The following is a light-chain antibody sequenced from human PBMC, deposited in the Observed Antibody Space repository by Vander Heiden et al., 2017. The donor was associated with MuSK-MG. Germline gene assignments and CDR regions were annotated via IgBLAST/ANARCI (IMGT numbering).Light chain of an antibody. J-gene: IGKJ4*01. CDR3: QQSDSTPFT. Sequence: DIQMTQSPSSLSASVGDRVTITCRASQSISSYLNWYQQKPGKAPKLLIYAASSLQSGVPSRFSGSGSGTDFTLTISRLQPEDFATYYCQQSDSTPFTFGGGTKVDIK. CDR1: QSISSY. CDR2: AAS. V-gene: IGKV1-39*01.